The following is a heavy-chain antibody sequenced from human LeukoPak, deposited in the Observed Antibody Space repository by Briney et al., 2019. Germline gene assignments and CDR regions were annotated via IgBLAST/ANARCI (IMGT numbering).Heavy chain of an antibody. J-gene: IGHJ4*02. CDR1: GFTFSSYS. CDR3: ARGGMGIAAAGTLFY. Sequence: GGSLRLSCAASGFTFSSYSMNWVRQAPGKGLEWVSYISSSSSTIYYADSVKGRFTISRDNAKNSLYLQMNSLRAEDTAVYYCARGGMGIAAAGTLFYWGQGTLVTVSS. D-gene: IGHD6-13*01. V-gene: IGHV3-48*01. CDR2: ISSSSSTI.